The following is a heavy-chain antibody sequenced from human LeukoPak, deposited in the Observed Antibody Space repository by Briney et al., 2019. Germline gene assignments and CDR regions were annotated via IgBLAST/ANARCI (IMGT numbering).Heavy chain of an antibody. Sequence: KTSETLSLTCTVSGGSISSYYWSWIRQPPGKGLEWIGYIYYSGSTNYNPSLKSRVTISVDTSKNQFSLKLSSVTAADTAVYYCAREYTYDFWSGYYGGVGAFDIWGQGTMVTVSS. CDR1: GGSISSYY. J-gene: IGHJ3*02. V-gene: IGHV4-59*01. CDR2: IYYSGST. CDR3: AREYTYDFWSGYYGGVGAFDI. D-gene: IGHD3-3*01.